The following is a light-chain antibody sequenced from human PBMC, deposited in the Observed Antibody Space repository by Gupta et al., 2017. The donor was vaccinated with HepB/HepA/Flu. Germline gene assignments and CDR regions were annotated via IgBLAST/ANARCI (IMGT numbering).Light chain of an antibody. CDR1: QTNSNN. CDR3: HLDDYWRT. V-gene: IGKV3-15*01. J-gene: IGKJ1*01. Sequence: EIVMTQSPATLSVSPGERVTLSCRASQTNSNNVAWYQKKSGQAPRLLIYGASTRATGIPARFSGSWSGTDCTLTISSLQSEDFAVYYCHLDDYWRTFGQGTKVDIK. CDR2: GAS.